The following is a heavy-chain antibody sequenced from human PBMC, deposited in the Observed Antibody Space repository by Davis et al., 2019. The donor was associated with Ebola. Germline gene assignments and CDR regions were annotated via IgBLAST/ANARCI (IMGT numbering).Heavy chain of an antibody. D-gene: IGHD3-9*01. CDR3: ARGNRGGDILTGCFFDY. CDR1: GYTFTSYG. J-gene: IGHJ4*02. Sequence: ASVKVSCKASGYTFTSYGISWVRQAPGQGLEWMGIINPSGGSTTYAQKFQGRVTMTRDTSTSTVYMELSSLRSEDTAMYYCARGNRGGDILTGCFFDYWGQGTLVTVSS. CDR2: INPSGGST. V-gene: IGHV1-46*03.